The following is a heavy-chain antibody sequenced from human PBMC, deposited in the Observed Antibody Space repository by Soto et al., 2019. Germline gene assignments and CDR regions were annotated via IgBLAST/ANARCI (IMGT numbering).Heavy chain of an antibody. D-gene: IGHD2-21*02. CDR1: GGSISSSSYY. Sequence: SETLSLTCTVSGGSISSSSYYWGWIRQPPGKGLERIGSIYYSGSTYYNPSLKSRVTISVDTSKNQFSLKLSSVTAADTAVYYCERHHRRGDLFDYWGQGTLVTVSS. CDR3: ERHHRRGDLFDY. J-gene: IGHJ4*02. V-gene: IGHV4-39*01. CDR2: IYYSGST.